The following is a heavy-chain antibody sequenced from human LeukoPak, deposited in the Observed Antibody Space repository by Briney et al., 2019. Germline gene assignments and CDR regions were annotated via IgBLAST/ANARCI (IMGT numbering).Heavy chain of an antibody. J-gene: IGHJ4*02. CDR1: GYTFTSYG. D-gene: IGHD2-15*01. CDR3: ARDLRAYCSGGRCSYFDY. Sequence: ASVKVSCKASGYTFTSYGISWVRQAPGQGLEWMGWISAYNGNTNYAQKLQGRVTMTTDTSTSTAYMELRSLRSDDTAVYYCARDLRAYCSGGRCSYFDYWGQGTLVTVSS. CDR2: ISAYNGNT. V-gene: IGHV1-18*01.